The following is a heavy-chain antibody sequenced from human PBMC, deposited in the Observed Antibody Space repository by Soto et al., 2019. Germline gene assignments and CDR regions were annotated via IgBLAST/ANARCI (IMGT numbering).Heavy chain of an antibody. CDR3: ARDRGYDILTGSLAKISAFDI. V-gene: IGHV1-69*13. D-gene: IGHD3-9*01. J-gene: IGHJ3*02. CDR2: IIPIFGTA. CDR1: GGTFSSYA. Sequence: SVKVSCKASGGTFSSYAISWVRQAPGQGLEWMGGIIPIFGTANYAQKFQGRVTITADESTSTAYMELSSLRSEDTAAYYCARDRGYDILTGSLAKISAFDIWGQGTMVTVS.